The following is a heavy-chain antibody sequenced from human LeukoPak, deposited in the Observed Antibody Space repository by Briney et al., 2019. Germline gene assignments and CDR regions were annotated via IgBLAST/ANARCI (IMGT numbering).Heavy chain of an antibody. CDR2: IYSGGST. J-gene: IGHJ4*02. D-gene: IGHD6-19*01. CDR1: GFTVSSDY. V-gene: IGHV3-66*01. Sequence: PGGSLRLSCAASGFTVSSDYMSWVREAPGKGLGWVSDIYSGGSTYYVDSVKGRFTISRDNSKNTLYLQMNSLRAEDTAVYYCARGVALHSDGWTPPVYWGQGTLVTVSS. CDR3: ARGVALHSDGWTPPVY.